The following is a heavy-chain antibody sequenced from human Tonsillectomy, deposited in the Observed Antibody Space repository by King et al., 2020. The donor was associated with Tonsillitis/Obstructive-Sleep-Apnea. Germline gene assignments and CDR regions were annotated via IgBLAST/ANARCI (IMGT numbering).Heavy chain of an antibody. D-gene: IGHD2-2*01. V-gene: IGHV1-69*01. Sequence: QLVQSGAEVKKPGSSVKVSCKAAVGTFSSDAISWVRQAPGQGLEWMGGIIPSFGTSNYAQKFQGRVTITADESTSTAYMELSSLRSKDTAVYYCARGSTSPDDAFDIWGQGTMVTVSS. CDR3: ARGSTSPDDAFDI. CDR1: VGTFSSDA. J-gene: IGHJ3*02. CDR2: IIPSFGTS.